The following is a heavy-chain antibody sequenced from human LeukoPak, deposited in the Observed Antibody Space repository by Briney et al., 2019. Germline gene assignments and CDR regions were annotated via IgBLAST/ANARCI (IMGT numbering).Heavy chain of an antibody. V-gene: IGHV1-69*05. J-gene: IGHJ6*04. D-gene: IGHD3-3*01. CDR3: ARSSADFWSGSPADV. CDR2: IIPIFGTA. CDR1: GGTFSSYA. Sequence: RASVKVSCKASGGTFSSYAISWVRQAPGQGLEWMGGIIPIFGTANYAQKFQGRVTITTDESTSTAYMELSSLRSEDTAVYYCARSSADFWSGSPADVWGKGTTVTVSS.